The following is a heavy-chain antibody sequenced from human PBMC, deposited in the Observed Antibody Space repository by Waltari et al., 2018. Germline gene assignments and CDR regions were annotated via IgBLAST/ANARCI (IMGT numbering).Heavy chain of an antibody. CDR2: IYTRGST. Sequence: QVQLQESGPGLVKPSETLSLTCSVSGGSISSGSYYWTWIRQPAGKGLEWIGRIYTRGSTNYNPSLRSRLTIAVDTSNNQFSLKLSSVTAADTAVYYCARDPPQLADAFDIWGQGTMVTVSS. J-gene: IGHJ3*02. V-gene: IGHV4-61*02. D-gene: IGHD3-10*01. CDR3: ARDPPQLADAFDI. CDR1: GGSISSGSYY.